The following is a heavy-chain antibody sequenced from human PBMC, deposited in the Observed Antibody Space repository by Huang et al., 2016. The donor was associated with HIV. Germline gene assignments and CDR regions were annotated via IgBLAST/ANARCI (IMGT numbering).Heavy chain of an antibody. D-gene: IGHD3-3*01. CDR2: IHYSGST. V-gene: IGHV4-59*01. CDR1: GGSISTNY. J-gene: IGHJ4*02. CDR3: ARDHHDFWRGYRRMYFFDH. Sequence: QVQLQESGPGLVKPSETLSLTCTVSGGSISTNYWSWFRQPPGKGLEWIGTIHYSGSTNDRPPLKSPVTILLATSKTQFSLRVNSVTAADTAMYYCARDHHDFWRGYRRMYFFDHWGQGTLVTVSS.